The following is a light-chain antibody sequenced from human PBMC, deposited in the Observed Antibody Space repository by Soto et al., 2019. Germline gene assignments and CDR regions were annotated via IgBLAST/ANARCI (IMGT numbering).Light chain of an antibody. V-gene: IGKV1-27*01. CDR3: QQYNSALSEFT. CDR2: AAF. Sequence: DIQMTQSPSSLSASVGDRVTITCRASQGISNYLAWYQQKPGKVPKLLIYAAFTLQSGVPSRFSGSGSGTDFTLTISSLQPEDVATYYCQQYNSALSEFTFGPGTKVDI. J-gene: IGKJ3*01. CDR1: QGISNY.